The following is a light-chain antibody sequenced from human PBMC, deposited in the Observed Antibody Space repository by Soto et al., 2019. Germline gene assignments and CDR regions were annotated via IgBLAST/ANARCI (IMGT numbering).Light chain of an antibody. CDR2: ANN. J-gene: IGLJ3*02. V-gene: IGLV1-44*01. CDR1: GSNIGSKS. Sequence: QSVLTQPPSASGTSGQRVTISCSGSGSNIGSKSVNWYQQIPGAAPKLLIYANNQRPSGVPDRFSGSKSGTSASLAISGLQSEDEADYYCAAWDDTLNGWVFGGGTKVTVL. CDR3: AAWDDTLNGWV.